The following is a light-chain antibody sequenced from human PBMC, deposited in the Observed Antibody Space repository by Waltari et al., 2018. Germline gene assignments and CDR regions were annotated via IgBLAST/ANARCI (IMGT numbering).Light chain of an antibody. J-gene: IGLJ2*01. CDR1: SSDVGGYNY. CDR2: EVS. V-gene: IGLV2-14*01. Sequence: QSALTQPASVSGSPGQSITISCTGTSSDVGGYNYVSWYQQHPGKAPKLMIYEVSNLPSGFSTPLSGSKSANTASLTISGLQAEDEADYYCSSYTSSSTVVFGGGTKLTVL. CDR3: SSYTSSSTVV.